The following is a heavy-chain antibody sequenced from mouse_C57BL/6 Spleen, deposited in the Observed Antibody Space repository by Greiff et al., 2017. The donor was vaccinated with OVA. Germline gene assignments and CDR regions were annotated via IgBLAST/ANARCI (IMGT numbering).Heavy chain of an antibody. CDR2: ISDGGSYT. J-gene: IGHJ2*01. CDR3: ARPTVVATGFDY. V-gene: IGHV5-4*01. D-gene: IGHD1-1*01. CDR1: GFTFSSYA. Sequence: EVQRVESGGGLVKPGGSLKLSCAASGFTFSSYAMSWVRQTPEKRLEWVATISDGGSYTYYPDNVKGRFTLSRDNAKNNLYLQMSHLKSEDTAMYYCARPTVVATGFDYWGQGTTLTVSS.